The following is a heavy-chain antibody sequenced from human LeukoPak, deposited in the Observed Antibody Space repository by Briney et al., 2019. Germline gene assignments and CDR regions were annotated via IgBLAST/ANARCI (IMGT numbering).Heavy chain of an antibody. J-gene: IGHJ3*02. CDR3: ARDRLGRSYSSSVDDAFDI. D-gene: IGHD6-6*01. CDR1: GYTFTSYY. CDR2: INPSGGST. V-gene: IGHV1-46*01. Sequence: ASVKVSCKASGYTFTSYYMHWVRQAPGQGLEWMGIINPSGGSTSYAQKFQGRVTMTRDTSTSTVYMELSSLRSEDTAVYYCARDRLGRSYSSSVDDAFDIWGQGTMVTVSS.